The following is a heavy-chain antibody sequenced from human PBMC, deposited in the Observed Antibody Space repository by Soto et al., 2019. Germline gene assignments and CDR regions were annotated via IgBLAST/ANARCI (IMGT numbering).Heavy chain of an antibody. J-gene: IGHJ6*02. CDR2: ISYDGSNK. CDR3: ARDLEGNWNYGSYYYYGMDV. Sequence: GESLKISCAASGFTFSSYAMHWVRQAPGKGLEWVAVISYDGSNKYYADSVKGRFTISRDNSKNTLYLQMNSLRAEDTAVYHCARDLEGNWNYGSYYYYGMDVWGQGTTVTVSS. CDR1: GFTFSSYA. V-gene: IGHV3-30-3*01. D-gene: IGHD1-7*01.